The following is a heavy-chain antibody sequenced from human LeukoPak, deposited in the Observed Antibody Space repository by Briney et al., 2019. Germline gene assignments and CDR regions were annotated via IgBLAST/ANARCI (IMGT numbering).Heavy chain of an antibody. CDR2: IKQDGSEK. CDR3: ARDLSGEADY. V-gene: IGHV3-7*01. CDR1: GFTFGDYA. Sequence: GGFLRLSCTASGFTFGDYAMSWVRQAPGKGLEWVANIKQDGSEKYYVDSVKGRFTISRDNAKNSLYLQMNSLRAEDTAVYYCARDLSGEADYWGQGTLVTVSS. J-gene: IGHJ4*02. D-gene: IGHD4-17*01.